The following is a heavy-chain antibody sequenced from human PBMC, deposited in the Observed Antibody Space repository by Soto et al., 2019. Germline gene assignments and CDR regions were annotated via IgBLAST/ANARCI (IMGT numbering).Heavy chain of an antibody. CDR2: INWNGGST. CDR3: ARFVDIVATINLGAFDI. V-gene: IGHV3-20*01. Sequence: GGSLRLSCAASGFTFDDYGMSWVRQAPGKGLEWVSGINWNGGSTGYADSVKGRFTISRDNAKNSLYLQMNSLRAEDPALYHCARFVDIVATINLGAFDIWGQGTMVTVSS. D-gene: IGHD5-12*01. CDR1: GFTFDDYG. J-gene: IGHJ3*02.